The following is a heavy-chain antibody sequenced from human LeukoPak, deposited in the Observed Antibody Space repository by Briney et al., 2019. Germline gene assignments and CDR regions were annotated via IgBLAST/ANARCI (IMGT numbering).Heavy chain of an antibody. V-gene: IGHV3-30*18. Sequence: GGSLRLSCAAPGFTFSTYGMHWARQAPGKGLEWGAVISYDGSNKYYADSVKGRFTISRDNSKNTLYLQMNSLRAEDTAVYYCAKDLLEMATGGDYWGQGTLVTVSS. D-gene: IGHD5-24*01. CDR1: GFTFSTYG. CDR2: ISYDGSNK. J-gene: IGHJ4*02. CDR3: AKDLLEMATGGDY.